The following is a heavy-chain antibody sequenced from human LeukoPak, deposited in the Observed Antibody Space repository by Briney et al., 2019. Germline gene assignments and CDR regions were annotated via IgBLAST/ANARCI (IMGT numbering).Heavy chain of an antibody. CDR2: IREDGSEK. D-gene: IGHD6-13*01. V-gene: IGHV3-7*04. Sequence: GGSLRLSCAASGFSFSSYWMSWVRQAPGKGLEWVANIREDGSEKNYVDSVKGRFTISRDKAKNSLYLQMNSLRGEDTAVYYCARGGSRWFDYWGQGILVTVSS. CDR3: ARGGSRWFDY. CDR1: GFSFSSYW. J-gene: IGHJ4*02.